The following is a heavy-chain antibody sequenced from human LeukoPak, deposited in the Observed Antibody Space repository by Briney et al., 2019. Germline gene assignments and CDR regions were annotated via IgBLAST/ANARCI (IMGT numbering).Heavy chain of an antibody. J-gene: IGHJ4*02. Sequence: GSSMKVSCKASGGTFSSYAISWVRQAPGQGLEWMGGIIPIFGTANYAQKFQGRVTITADESTSTAYMELSSLRSEDTAVYYCATDLYYYDSSGYYDYWGQGTLVTVSS. CDR1: GGTFSSYA. D-gene: IGHD3-22*01. CDR2: IIPIFGTA. CDR3: ATDLYYYDSSGYYDY. V-gene: IGHV1-69*01.